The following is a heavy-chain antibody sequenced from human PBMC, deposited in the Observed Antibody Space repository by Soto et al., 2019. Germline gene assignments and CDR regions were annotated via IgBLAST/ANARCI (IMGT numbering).Heavy chain of an antibody. CDR3: ARLGQLRLRPDSSSGRLDP. Sequence: SETLSLTCTVSGGSISSYYWSWIRQPPGKGLEWIGYIYYSGSTNYNPSLKSRVTISVDTSKNQFSLKLSSVTAADTAVYYCARLGQLRLRPDSSSGRLDPWGQGTLVTVSS. J-gene: IGHJ5*02. CDR2: IYYSGST. D-gene: IGHD6-6*01. CDR1: GGSISSYY. V-gene: IGHV4-59*08.